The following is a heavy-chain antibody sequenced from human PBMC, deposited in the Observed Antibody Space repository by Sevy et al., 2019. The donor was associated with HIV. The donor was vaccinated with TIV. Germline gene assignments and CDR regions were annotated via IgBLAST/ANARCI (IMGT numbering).Heavy chain of an antibody. CDR2: ISGRGGST. CDR1: GFTFSSYA. Sequence: GGYLRLSCAASGFTFSSYAMSWVRQAPGKGLEWVSAISGRGGSTYYADSVKGRFTISRDNSKNTLYLQMNSLGTEDTAVYYCAKDFGSGSYDDWGQGTLVTVSS. D-gene: IGHD3-10*01. J-gene: IGHJ4*02. CDR3: AKDFGSGSYDD. V-gene: IGHV3-23*01.